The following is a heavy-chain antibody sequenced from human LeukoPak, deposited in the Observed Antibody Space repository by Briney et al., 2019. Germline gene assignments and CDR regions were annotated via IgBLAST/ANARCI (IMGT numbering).Heavy chain of an antibody. CDR3: YLSGWYRPSPRFDP. CDR1: GFTFSSYW. D-gene: IGHD6-19*01. CDR2: IKQDGSEK. J-gene: IGHJ5*02. V-gene: IGHV3-7*01. Sequence: GGSLRLSCAASGFTFSSYWMSWVRQAPGKGLEWVANIKQDGSEKYYVDSVKGRFTISRDNAKNSLYLQMNSLRAEDAAVYYCYLSGWYRPSPRFDPWGQGTLVTASS.